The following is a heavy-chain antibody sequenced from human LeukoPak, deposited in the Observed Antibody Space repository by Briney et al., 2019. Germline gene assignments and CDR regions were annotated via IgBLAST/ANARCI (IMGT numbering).Heavy chain of an antibody. Sequence: GGCLRLSCAASGFTLSIYGMSWVSDAPGKGLEFGSIISASGDATKYADSAEGRFTISRDNSKNSLYLQINSQRADDTAVYYCAMKAVRRPRLHDAFDLWGQARVVSVCS. CDR3: AMKAVRRPRLHDAFDL. J-gene: IGHJ3*01. CDR1: GFTLSIYG. V-gene: IGHV3-23*01. CDR2: ISASGDAT. D-gene: IGHD5-24*01.